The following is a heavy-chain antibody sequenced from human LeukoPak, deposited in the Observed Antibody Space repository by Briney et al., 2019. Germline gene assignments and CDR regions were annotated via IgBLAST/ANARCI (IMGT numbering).Heavy chain of an antibody. V-gene: IGHV4-34*01. J-gene: IGHJ4*02. CDR3: ARSRSDEDIVVVPAAMQLDY. CDR1: GGSFSGYY. D-gene: IGHD2-2*01. CDR2: INHSGIT. Sequence: SETLSLTCAVYGGSFSGYYWSWIRQPPGKGLEWIGEINHSGITNYNPSLKSRVTISVDTSKNQFSLKLSSVTAADTAVDYCARSRSDEDIVVVPAAMQLDYWGQGTLVTVSS.